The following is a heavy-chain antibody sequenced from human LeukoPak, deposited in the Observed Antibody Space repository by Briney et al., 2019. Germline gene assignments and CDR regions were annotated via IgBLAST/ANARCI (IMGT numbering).Heavy chain of an antibody. Sequence: PSETLSLTCAVSGYSISNGYYWASIRQPPGKGLEWIGSIYHSGSTYYKPSLKCRVTISVDTSKNQFSLNVNSVTATDTAVYYCARHGGHSGFDPYDFWGQGTLVTVSS. V-gene: IGHV4-38-2*01. J-gene: IGHJ4*02. CDR2: IYHSGST. CDR3: ARHGGHSGFDPYDF. CDR1: GYSISNGYY. D-gene: IGHD5-12*01.